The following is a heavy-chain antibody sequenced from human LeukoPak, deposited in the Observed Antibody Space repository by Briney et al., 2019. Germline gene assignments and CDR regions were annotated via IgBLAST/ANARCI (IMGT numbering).Heavy chain of an antibody. Sequence: SETLSLTCTVSGGSISSSSYYWGWIRQPPGKGLEWIGSIYYSGSTYYNPSLKSRVTISVDTSKNQFSLKLSSVTAADTAVYYCARENDYGDYGYYTDVWGKGTTVTVSS. V-gene: IGHV4-39*07. CDR3: ARENDYGDYGYYTDV. CDR2: IYYSGST. J-gene: IGHJ6*03. D-gene: IGHD4-17*01. CDR1: GGSISSSSYY.